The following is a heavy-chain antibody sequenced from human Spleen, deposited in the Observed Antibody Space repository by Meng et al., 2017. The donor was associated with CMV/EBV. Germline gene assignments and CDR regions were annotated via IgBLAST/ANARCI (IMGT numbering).Heavy chain of an antibody. J-gene: IGHJ6*02. CDR1: GGTLSSYA. Sequence: SVKVSCKASGGTLSSYAISWVRQAPGQGLEWMGGIIPILGIANYAQKFQGRVTITADKSTSTAYMEVRSLRSDDTAVYYCARLPRVVNNYYYYTMDVWGQGTTVTVSS. D-gene: IGHD3-22*01. V-gene: IGHV1-69*10. CDR3: ARLPRVVNNYYYYTMDV. CDR2: IIPILGIA.